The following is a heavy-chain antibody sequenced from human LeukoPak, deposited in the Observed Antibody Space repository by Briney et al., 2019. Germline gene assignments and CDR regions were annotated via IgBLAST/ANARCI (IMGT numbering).Heavy chain of an antibody. CDR1: GYTFTSYG. Sequence: SVKVSCKASGYTFTSYGINWVRQAPGQGVEWMGWISAYNGNTNYAQKLQGRVTMTTDTSTSTAYMELRSLRSDDTAVYYCARTETHGILSGSYPYYFDYRGQGTLVTVSS. J-gene: IGHJ4*02. CDR3: ARTETHGILSGSYPYYFDY. D-gene: IGHD1-26*01. V-gene: IGHV1-18*01. CDR2: ISAYNGNT.